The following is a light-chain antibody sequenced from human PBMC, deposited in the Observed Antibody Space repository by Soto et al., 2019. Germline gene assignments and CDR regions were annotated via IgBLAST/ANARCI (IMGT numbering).Light chain of an antibody. Sequence: QSVLTQPASVSGSPGQSITISCTGSSSDVGGYDYVSWSQQHPGKAPKLIIYDVSNRPSGVSNRFSGSKSGNTASLTISGLQAEDEADYYCSSYTSSTTLVFGGGTQLTVL. J-gene: IGLJ2*01. CDR3: SSYTSSTTLV. CDR2: DVS. CDR1: SSDVGGYDY. V-gene: IGLV2-14*01.